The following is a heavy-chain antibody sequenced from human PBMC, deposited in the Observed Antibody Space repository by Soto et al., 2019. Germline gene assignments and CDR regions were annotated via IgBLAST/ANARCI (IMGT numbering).Heavy chain of an antibody. CDR2: INPSGGST. V-gene: IGHV1-46*01. CDR3: AREAQLGMGAFDI. CDR1: GYTFTSYY. J-gene: IGHJ3*02. D-gene: IGHD7-27*01. Sequence: QVQLVQSGAEVKKPGASVKVSCKASGYTFTSYYMHWVRQAPGQGLEWMGIINPSGGSTSYAQKCQGRVTMTRDTSTSTVYMELSSLRSEDTAVYYCAREAQLGMGAFDIWGQGTMVTVSS.